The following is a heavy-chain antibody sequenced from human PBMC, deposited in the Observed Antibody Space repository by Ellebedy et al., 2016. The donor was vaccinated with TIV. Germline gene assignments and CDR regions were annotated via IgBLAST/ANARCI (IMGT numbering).Heavy chain of an antibody. CDR3: VREASIGGTVFIDY. V-gene: IGHV3-74*01. CDR1: GFIFTRHY. J-gene: IGHJ4*02. D-gene: IGHD1-7*01. CDR2: ISRAGKAT. Sequence: GESLKISCTTSGFIFTRHYMNWVRQAPGKGLVWVSRISRAGKATDYGDSVRGRFTISRDDAKTTVYLHMNSLRDEDTAVYYCVREASIGGTVFIDYWGQGALVTVSS.